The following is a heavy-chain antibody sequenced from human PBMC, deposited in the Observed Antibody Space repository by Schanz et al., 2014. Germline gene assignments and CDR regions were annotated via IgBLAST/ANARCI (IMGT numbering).Heavy chain of an antibody. V-gene: IGHV3-23*01. CDR1: GFTFSSYA. CDR2: ISGGGGTT. Sequence: EVQLLESGGGLVQPGGSLRLSCAASGFTFSSYAMSWVRQAPGKGLEWVSAISGGGGTTYYADSVKGRFTISRDNSKNTLYLQMNSLRPEDTAVYYCAKYRVYCRVARGCREREYWGQGTLVTVSS. D-gene: IGHD2-15*01. CDR3: AKYRVYCRVARGCREREY. J-gene: IGHJ4*02.